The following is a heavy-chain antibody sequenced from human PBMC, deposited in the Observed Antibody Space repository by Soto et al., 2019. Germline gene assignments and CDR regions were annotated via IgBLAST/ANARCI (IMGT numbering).Heavy chain of an antibody. CDR1: GFTFSSYA. CDR2: ISGSGGST. Sequence: VQLLESGGGLVQPGGSLRLSCAASGFTFSSYAMSWVRQAPGKGLEWVSAISGSGGSTYFADSVKGRFTISRDNSKNTLYLQMNSLRAEDTAVYYCANDYPVAGTSRRFDYWGQGTLVTVSS. V-gene: IGHV3-23*01. CDR3: ANDYPVAGTSRRFDY. D-gene: IGHD6-19*01. J-gene: IGHJ4*02.